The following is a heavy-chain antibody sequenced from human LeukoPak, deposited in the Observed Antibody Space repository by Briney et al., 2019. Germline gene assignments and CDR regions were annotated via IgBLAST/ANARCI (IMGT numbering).Heavy chain of an antibody. J-gene: IGHJ3*02. CDR3: ARDRATLGAFDI. Sequence: SETLSLTCTVSGGSISSDYWSWIRQPPGKGLEWIGYIYYSGSTNYNPSLKSRVTISVDTSKNQFSLKLSSVTAADTAVYYCARDRATLGAFDIWGQGTMVTVSS. D-gene: IGHD2-15*01. CDR2: IYYSGST. CDR1: GGSISSDY. V-gene: IGHV4-59*01.